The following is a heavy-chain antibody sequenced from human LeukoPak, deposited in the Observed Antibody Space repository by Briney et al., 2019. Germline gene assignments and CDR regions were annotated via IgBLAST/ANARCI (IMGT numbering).Heavy chain of an antibody. CDR3: ANLNGSNPNNYYCDY. J-gene: IGHJ4*02. CDR2: IHDSGST. D-gene: IGHD4-23*01. Sequence: SETLSLTCSVSGGSSSSSSYYWGWIRQPPGKGLEWIGSIHDSGSTDYNPSLKSRVTISVDTSKNQFSLKLSSVTAADTAVYYCANLNGSNPNNYYCDYWGQEPLVTVSS. V-gene: IGHV4-39*01. CDR1: GGSSSSSSYY.